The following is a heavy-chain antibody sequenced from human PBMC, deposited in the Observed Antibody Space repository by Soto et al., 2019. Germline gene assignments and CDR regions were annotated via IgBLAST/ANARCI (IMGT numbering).Heavy chain of an antibody. D-gene: IGHD1-20*01. CDR1: GGSISSYY. J-gene: IGHJ6*02. CDR2: IYYSGST. V-gene: IGHV4-59*08. CDR3: ARYKSNYYYGMDV. Sequence: SETLSLTCTVSGGSISSYYWSWIRQPPGKGLEWIGYIYYSGSTNYNPSLKSRVTISVDTSKNQFSLKLSSVTAADTAVYYCARYKSNYYYGMDVWGQGTTVT.